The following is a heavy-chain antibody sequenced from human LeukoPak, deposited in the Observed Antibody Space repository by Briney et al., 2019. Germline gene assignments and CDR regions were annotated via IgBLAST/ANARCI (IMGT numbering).Heavy chain of an antibody. D-gene: IGHD5-24*01. CDR3: VRGFDGYFGFDL. CDR1: GYTFTTYW. CDR2: INQDGSET. Sequence: GGSLRLSCAASGYTFTTYWRSWVRLAPGKGLEWVANINQDGSETFYVDSVKGRFTIARHNGKNSMCVQMDRLRVEDTAVYYCVRGFDGYFGFDLWGQGTMVTVSS. V-gene: IGHV3-7*05. J-gene: IGHJ3*01.